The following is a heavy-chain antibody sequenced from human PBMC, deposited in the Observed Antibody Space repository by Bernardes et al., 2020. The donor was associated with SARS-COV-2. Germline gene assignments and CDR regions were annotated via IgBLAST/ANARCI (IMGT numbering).Heavy chain of an antibody. J-gene: IGHJ4*02. V-gene: IGHV3-30*03. Sequence: GGSLRLSCAASGFTFSSYGMHWVQKAPGKGLEWVEVISYDGGEKFYADSVKGRFTISRDNSKNTLYLQMNSLRAEDTAVYFCATTPQYEYTRVFDFWGQGTLVTVSS. D-gene: IGHD3-16*01. CDR3: ATTPQYEYTRVFDF. CDR1: GFTFSSYG. CDR2: ISYDGGEK.